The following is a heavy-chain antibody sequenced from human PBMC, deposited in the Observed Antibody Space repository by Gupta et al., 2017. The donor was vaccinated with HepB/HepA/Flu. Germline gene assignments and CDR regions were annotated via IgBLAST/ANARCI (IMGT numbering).Heavy chain of an antibody. CDR1: GFSLSSTGVG. J-gene: IGHJ4*02. V-gene: IGHV2-5*02. CDR2: IYWDDDK. Sequence: HITLKESVPTLVRPTQTLTLTCTFSGFSLSSTGVGVGWIRQPPGKALEWLAIIYWDDDKRYSASLASRLTIIKDTSKDQMVLTMNKLELVDTATYYCAHRKRAVVVRAFDYWGQGTLVAVS. CDR3: AHRKRAVVVRAFDY. D-gene: IGHD6-19*01.